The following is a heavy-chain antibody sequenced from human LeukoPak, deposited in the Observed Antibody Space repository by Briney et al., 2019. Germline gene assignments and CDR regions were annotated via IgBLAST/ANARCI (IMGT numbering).Heavy chain of an antibody. Sequence: SETLSLTCTVSGGSISSSSYYWGWIRQPPGKGLEWVGSIYYSGSTYYNPSLKSRVTISVDTSKNQFSLKLSSVTAADTAVYYCARGGAARLHFQNWGQGTLVTVSS. CDR1: GGSISSSSYY. CDR2: IYYSGST. V-gene: IGHV4-39*01. D-gene: IGHD6-6*01. J-gene: IGHJ1*01. CDR3: ARGGAARLHFQN.